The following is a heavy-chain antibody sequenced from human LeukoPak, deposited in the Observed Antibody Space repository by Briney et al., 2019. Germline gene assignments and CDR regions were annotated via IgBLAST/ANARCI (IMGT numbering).Heavy chain of an antibody. J-gene: IGHJ6*02. Sequence: SQTLSLTCAISGDSVSSNSAAWNWIRQSPSRGLEWLGRAYYRSKWYNDYAVSVKSRITINPDTSKNQFSLQLNSVTPEDTAVYYCAGEYYYDSSGYYFYYGMDVWGQGTTVTVSS. D-gene: IGHD3-22*01. CDR3: AGEYYYDSSGYYFYYGMDV. CDR1: GDSVSSNSAA. CDR2: AYYRSKWYN. V-gene: IGHV6-1*01.